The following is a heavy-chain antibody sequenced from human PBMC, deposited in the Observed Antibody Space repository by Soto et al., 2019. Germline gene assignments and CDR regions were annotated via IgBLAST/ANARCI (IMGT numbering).Heavy chain of an antibody. CDR1: GYSFATYG. D-gene: IGHD2-8*01. J-gene: IGHJ6*02. Sequence: ASVKVSCKASGYSFATYGISWVRQAPGQGLEWMGWISGYNGDTNNAQKFQDRVTMTIDRSTTTAYLELRSLTSDDTAVYYCAKNGHPPYYYYGMDVWGQGTTVTVSS. V-gene: IGHV1-18*01. CDR3: AKNGHPPYYYYGMDV. CDR2: ISGYNGDT.